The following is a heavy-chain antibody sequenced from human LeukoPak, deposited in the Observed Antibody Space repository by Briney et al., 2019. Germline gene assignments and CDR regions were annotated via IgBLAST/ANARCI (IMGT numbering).Heavy chain of an antibody. CDR2: ISSDYSTI. D-gene: IGHD3-16*01. CDR3: VATRSYGVFDF. Sequence: GGSLRLSCAASGFTFSYYSLHWVRQAPGKGLEWVSYISSDYSTIYYADSVKGRFTISRDNAKKSLYPQMNSLRAEDTAVYYCVATRSYGVFDFWGQGTMVTVSS. V-gene: IGHV3-48*01. CDR1: GFTFSYYS. J-gene: IGHJ3*01.